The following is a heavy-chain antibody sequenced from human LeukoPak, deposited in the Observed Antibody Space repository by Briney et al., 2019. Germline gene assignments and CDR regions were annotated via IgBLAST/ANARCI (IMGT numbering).Heavy chain of an antibody. V-gene: IGHV3-23*01. CDR3: AKSIFGVATPFDY. Sequence: GGSLRLSCAASGFTFSSYVMSWVRQAPGKGLEWVSTISGSGGSTYYADSVKGRFTISRDNSKNTLYLQMNSLRAEDTAVYYCAKSIFGVATPFDYWGQGTLVTVSS. J-gene: IGHJ4*02. D-gene: IGHD3-3*01. CDR1: GFTFSSYV. CDR2: ISGSGGST.